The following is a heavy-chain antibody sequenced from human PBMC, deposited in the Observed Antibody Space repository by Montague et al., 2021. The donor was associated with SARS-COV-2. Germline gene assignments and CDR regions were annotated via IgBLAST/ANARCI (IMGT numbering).Heavy chain of an antibody. J-gene: IGHJ4*02. CDR1: GGSISTTNYY. CDR3: ARYSGYDLSTDY. Sequence: SETLSLTCTVSGGSISTTNYYWAWIRQPPGKGLEWVGSIYNSDNTYYNPSLESRLTMSVDTSKNQFSLKLRSVTAADSAVYYCARYSGYDLSTDYWGPGSLVTVSS. CDR2: IYNSDNT. V-gene: IGHV4-39*01. D-gene: IGHD5-12*01.